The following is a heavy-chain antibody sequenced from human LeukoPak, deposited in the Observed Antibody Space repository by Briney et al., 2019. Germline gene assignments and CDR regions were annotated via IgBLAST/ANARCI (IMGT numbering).Heavy chain of an antibody. CDR2: ISYDGSNK. D-gene: IGHD1-14*01. V-gene: IGHV3-30-3*01. Sequence: QSGGSLRLSCAASGFTFSNYAIHWVRQAPGKGLEWVAVISYDGSNKYYADSVKGRFTISRDNSKNTLYLQMSSLRAEDTAVYYCARGPRSFDYWGQGTLVTVSS. CDR3: ARGPRSFDY. J-gene: IGHJ4*02. CDR1: GFTFSNYA.